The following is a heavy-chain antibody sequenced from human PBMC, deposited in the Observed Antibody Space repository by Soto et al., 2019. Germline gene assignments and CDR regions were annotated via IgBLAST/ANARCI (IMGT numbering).Heavy chain of an antibody. J-gene: IGHJ4*02. CDR2: LCYGANN. Sequence: PXXTLSLPFSISGGSISSNHYYWGSIKQAPGEGLVWIASLCYGANNNYNPSLKSRVTISVDTSKNQFSLNLSSVTAADTAVYYCVRHDNTGSYQSFDYWGQGSLVTVSS. CDR1: GGSISSNHYY. CDR3: VRHDNTGSYQSFDY. V-gene: IGHV4-39*01. D-gene: IGHD1-26*01.